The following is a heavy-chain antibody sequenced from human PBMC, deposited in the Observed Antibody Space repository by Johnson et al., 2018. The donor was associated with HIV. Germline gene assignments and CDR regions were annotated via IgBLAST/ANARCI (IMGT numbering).Heavy chain of an antibody. CDR3: ANSASHSVVVTAMGNSGAFDI. D-gene: IGHD2-21*02. CDR1: GFTVRSNY. CDR2: IYSGDTT. J-gene: IGHJ3*02. V-gene: IGHV3-66*01. Sequence: MLLVESGGGVVRPGGSLILSCAASGFTVRSNYMSWVRQAPGKGLEWVSLIYSGDTTYYADSVKGRVTISRDNYKNTLYLQMNSLRAEETAVYYCANSASHSVVVTAMGNSGAFDIWGQGTMVTVSS.